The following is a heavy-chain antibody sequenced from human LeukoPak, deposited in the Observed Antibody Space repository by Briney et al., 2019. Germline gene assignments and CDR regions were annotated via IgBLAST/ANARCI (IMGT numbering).Heavy chain of an antibody. D-gene: IGHD2-2*01. V-gene: IGHV3-7*03. CDR1: GFAFSSYW. CDR2: IKQDGTEE. J-gene: IGHJ4*02. Sequence: GGSLRLSCAASGFAFSSYWMSWVRQAPGKGLEWVANIKQDGTEEYYVDSVRGRFSISKDNAKNSLYLQMNSLRAEDTAVYYCARDPCHGALDYWGQGALVTVSS. CDR3: ARDPCHGALDY.